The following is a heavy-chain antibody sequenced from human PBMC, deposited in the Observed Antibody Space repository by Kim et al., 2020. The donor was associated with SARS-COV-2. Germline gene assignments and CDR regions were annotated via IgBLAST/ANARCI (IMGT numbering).Heavy chain of an antibody. D-gene: IGHD2-2*03. J-gene: IGHJ5*02. CDR2: TSANNDKT. CDR3: ARDLGYCTTTGCIRNWFDP. V-gene: IGHV1-18*04. CDR1: GYTFIRAC. Sequence: ASVKVSCKASGYTFIRACISWVRQAPGQGLEWMGWTSANNDKTNYAQKFQGRVTMTTDTSTSTAYMELRSLTSDDTAVYYCARDLGYCTTTGCIRNWFDPWRQGTLVTVSS.